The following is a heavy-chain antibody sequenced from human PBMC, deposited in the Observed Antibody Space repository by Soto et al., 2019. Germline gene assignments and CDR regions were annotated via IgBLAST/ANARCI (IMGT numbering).Heavy chain of an antibody. D-gene: IGHD1-26*01. CDR1: GDSMTKYY. CDR2: IYTSGST. CDR3: ASTVGAAYYFDF. Sequence: QVQLQESGPGLVKPSETQSLTCTVSGDSMTKYYWSWIRQPAGKGLEWIGRIYTSGSTNYNPSLKSRVTMSIDTSNNHFSLKLKSVTAADTAVYYYASTVGAAYYFDFWGQGALVTVSS. J-gene: IGHJ4*02. V-gene: IGHV4-4*07.